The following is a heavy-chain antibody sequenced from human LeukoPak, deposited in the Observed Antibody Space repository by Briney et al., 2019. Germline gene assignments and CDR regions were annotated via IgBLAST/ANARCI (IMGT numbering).Heavy chain of an antibody. V-gene: IGHV5-51*01. CDR1: RYSFTSYW. Sequence: GESLKISCKGSRYSFTSYWIGWVRQMPGKGLEWMGIIYPGDSDTRYSPSFQGQVTISVDKSISTAYLQWSSLKASDTAMYYCARRVAAAGYWFDPWGQGTLVTVSS. CDR3: ARRVAAAGYWFDP. D-gene: IGHD6-13*01. J-gene: IGHJ5*02. CDR2: IYPGDSDT.